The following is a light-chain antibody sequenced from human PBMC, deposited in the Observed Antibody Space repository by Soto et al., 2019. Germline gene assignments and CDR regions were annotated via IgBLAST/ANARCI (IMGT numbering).Light chain of an antibody. Sequence: EIVLTQSPGTLSLSPGERATLSCRASQSVSSSYLAWYQQKPGQAPRLLIYGASSRATGIPDRFSGSGSGTDFTLTISRLEPEDFAVYYCQQYGSSPFTXGP. CDR3: QQYGSSPFT. CDR2: GAS. J-gene: IGKJ3*01. V-gene: IGKV3-20*01. CDR1: QSVSSSY.